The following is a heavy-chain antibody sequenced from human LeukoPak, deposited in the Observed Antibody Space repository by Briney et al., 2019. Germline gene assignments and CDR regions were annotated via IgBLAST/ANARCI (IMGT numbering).Heavy chain of an antibody. CDR3: ARSTHWFDP. Sequence: SETLSLTCTVSGGSISSYYWSWIRQPPGKGMEWIGYIYYSGSTNYNPSLTSRVTISVDTSKNQFSLKLSSVTAADTAVNYCARSTHWFDPWGQGTLVTVSS. CDR2: IYYSGST. CDR1: GGSISSYY. V-gene: IGHV4-59*01. J-gene: IGHJ5*02.